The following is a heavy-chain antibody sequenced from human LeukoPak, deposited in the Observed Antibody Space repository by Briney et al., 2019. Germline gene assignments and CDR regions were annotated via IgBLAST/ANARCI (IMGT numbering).Heavy chain of an antibody. CDR1: GFTFSTFW. V-gene: IGHV3-74*01. CDR3: ARSEYSSTWYGDYYYYYMDV. Sequence: GGSLRLSCAASGFTFSTFWMHWVRQAPGKGLVWVSRINSDGSSTVFADSVKGRFTISRDNAKNTLYLQMNSLRADDTAVYYCARSEYSSTWYGDYYYYYMDVWGRGTTVTVSS. D-gene: IGHD6-13*01. J-gene: IGHJ6*03. CDR2: INSDGSST.